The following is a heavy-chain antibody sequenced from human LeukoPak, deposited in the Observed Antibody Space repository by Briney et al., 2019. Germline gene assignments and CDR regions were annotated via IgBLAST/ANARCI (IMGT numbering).Heavy chain of an antibody. CDR1: GYSISSGYY. CDR3: ASINRQQLVLDY. CDR2: IYHSGST. D-gene: IGHD6-13*01. J-gene: IGHJ4*02. V-gene: IGHV4-38-2*01. Sequence: PSETLSLTCAVSGYSISSGYYWGWIRQPPGKGLELIGSIYHSGSTYYNPSLKSRVTISVDTSKNQFSLKLSSVTAADTAVYYCASINRQQLVLDYWGQGTLVTVSS.